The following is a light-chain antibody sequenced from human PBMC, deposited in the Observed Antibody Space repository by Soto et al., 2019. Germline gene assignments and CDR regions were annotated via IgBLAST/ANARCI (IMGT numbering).Light chain of an antibody. J-gene: IGLJ1*01. Sequence: QSVLTQPASVSGSPGQSITISCTGTSSDVGGYNYVSWYQQHPGKAPKFMIYDVSNRPSGVSTRFSGSKSGNTASLTISGLQAEDEAHYYCNSYTTSNTRQIVFGTG. CDR3: NSYTTSNTRQIV. CDR1: SSDVGGYNY. CDR2: DVS. V-gene: IGLV2-14*01.